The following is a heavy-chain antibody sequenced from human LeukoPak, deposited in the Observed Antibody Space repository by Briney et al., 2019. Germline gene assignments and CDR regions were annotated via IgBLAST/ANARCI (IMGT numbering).Heavy chain of an antibody. CDR2: INWNGGST. D-gene: IGHD6-19*01. V-gene: IGHV3-20*01. Sequence: GGSLRLSCAASGFTFDDYGMSWVRQAPGKGLEWVSGINWNGGSTGYADSVKGRFTISRDNAKTSLYLQMNSLRAEDTALYHCARGAAVAGTARGAFDIWGQGTMVTVSS. CDR3: ARGAAVAGTARGAFDI. J-gene: IGHJ3*02. CDR1: GFTFDDYG.